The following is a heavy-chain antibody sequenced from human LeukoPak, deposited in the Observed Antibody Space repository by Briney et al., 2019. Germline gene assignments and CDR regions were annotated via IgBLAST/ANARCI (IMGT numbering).Heavy chain of an antibody. CDR1: VGSISSSSYY. J-gene: IGHJ4*02. CDR3: ARHCSSSWYWMGPAGPADY. V-gene: IGHV4-39*01. CDR2: IYYSGSA. Sequence: PSETLSLTCTVSVGSISSSSYYWGWIRQPPGKGLEWIGSIYYSGSAYYNPSLKSRVTISVDTSKNQFSLKLSSVTAADTAVYYCARHCSSSWYWMGPAGPADYWGQGTLVTVSS. D-gene: IGHD6-13*01.